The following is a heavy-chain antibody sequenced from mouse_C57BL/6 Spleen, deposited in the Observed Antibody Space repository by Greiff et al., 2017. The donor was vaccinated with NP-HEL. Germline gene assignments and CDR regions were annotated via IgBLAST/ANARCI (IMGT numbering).Heavy chain of an antibody. CDR2: IWSGGST. D-gene: IGHD2-3*01. CDR3: ASGEGWLGNAMDY. V-gene: IGHV2-2*01. J-gene: IGHJ4*01. Sequence: VKLMESGPGLVQPSQSLSITCTVSGFSLTSYGVHWVRQSPGKGLEWLGVIWSGGSTDYNAAFISRLSISKDNSKSQVFFKMNSLQADDTAIYYCASGEGWLGNAMDYWGQGTSVTVSS. CDR1: GFSLTSYG.